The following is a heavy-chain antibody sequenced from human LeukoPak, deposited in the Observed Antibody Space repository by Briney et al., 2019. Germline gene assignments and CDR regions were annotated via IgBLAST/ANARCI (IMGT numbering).Heavy chain of an antibody. J-gene: IGHJ4*02. CDR1: GFSFSKYG. CDR3: AKSGRATGYSSFDS. V-gene: IGHV3-30*18. Sequence: GGSLRLSCAASGFSFSKYGMHWVRRAPGKGLEWVAVISDDANNEEYADSVKGRFTLSRDNSKNTVYLRMNSLRAEDTAVYYCAKSGRATGYSSFDSWGQGTLVTVSS. CDR2: ISDDANNE. D-gene: IGHD3-9*01.